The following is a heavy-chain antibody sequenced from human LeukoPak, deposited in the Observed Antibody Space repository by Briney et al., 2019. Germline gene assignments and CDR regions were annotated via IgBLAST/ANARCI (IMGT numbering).Heavy chain of an antibody. CDR3: ARDGTYYDFWSGYDWFDP. V-gene: IGHV4-4*07. CDR1: GGSISSYY. Sequence: PSETLSLTCTVSGGSISSYYWSWIRQPAGKGLEWIGRIYTSGSTNYNPSLKSRVTMSVDTSKNQFSLKLSSATAADTAVYYCARDGTYYDFWSGYDWFDPWGQGTLVTVSS. CDR2: IYTSGST. D-gene: IGHD3-3*01. J-gene: IGHJ5*02.